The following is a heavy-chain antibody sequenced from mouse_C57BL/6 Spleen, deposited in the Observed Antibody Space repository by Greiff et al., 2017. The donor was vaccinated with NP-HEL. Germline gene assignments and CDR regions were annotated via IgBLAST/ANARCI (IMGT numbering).Heavy chain of an antibody. D-gene: IGHD1-1*01. CDR2: IRNKANNHAT. CDR3: TPGSYGSSPYYYAMDY. V-gene: IGHV6-6*01. Sequence: EVKVEESGGGLVQPGGSMKLSCAASGFTFSDAWMDWVRQSPEKGLEWVAEIRNKANNHATYYAESVQGRFTISRDDSKSSVYLQMNSLRAEDTGIYYCTPGSYGSSPYYYAMDYWGQGTSVTVSS. CDR1: GFTFSDAW. J-gene: IGHJ4*01.